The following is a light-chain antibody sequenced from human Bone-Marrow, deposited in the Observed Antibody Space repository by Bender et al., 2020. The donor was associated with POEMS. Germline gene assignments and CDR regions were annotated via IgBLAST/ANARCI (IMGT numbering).Light chain of an antibody. CDR1: GSNIGGYP. CDR3: QVWDTNGHLGV. Sequence: QSVLTQPPSVSGTPGQRVTISCSGSGSNIGGYPVNWYQQLPGTAPRLLIYTNNERPSGVPDRFSGSNSGNAATLTISRVEAGDEADYHCQVWDTNGHLGVFGGGTKLTVL. CDR2: TNN. V-gene: IGLV1-44*01. J-gene: IGLJ2*01.